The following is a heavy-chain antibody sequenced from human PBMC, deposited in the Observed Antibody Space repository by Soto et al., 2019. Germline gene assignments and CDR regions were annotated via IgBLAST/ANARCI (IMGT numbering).Heavy chain of an antibody. CDR3: ARGRKGYYYGMDV. CDR2: INHSGST. CDR1: GGSFSGYY. V-gene: IGHV4-34*01. J-gene: IGHJ6*02. Sequence: SETLSLTCAVYGGSFSGYYWSWIRQPPGKGLEWIGEINHSGSTNYNPSLKSRVTISVDTSKNQFSLKLSSVTAADTAVYYCARGRKGYYYGMDVWGQGTTVTVSS.